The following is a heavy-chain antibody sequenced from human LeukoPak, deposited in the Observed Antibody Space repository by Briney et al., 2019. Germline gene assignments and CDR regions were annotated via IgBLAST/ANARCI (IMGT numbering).Heavy chain of an antibody. V-gene: IGHV3-23*01. D-gene: IGHD3-3*01. Sequence: PGGSLRLSCAASGFTFSSYAMSWVRQAPGKGLEWVSAISGSGGSTYYADSVKGRFTISRDNSKNTLYLQMNSLRAEDTAVYYCAEVGGGVVLRFLEWLFDFDYWGQGTLVTVSS. J-gene: IGHJ4*02. CDR2: ISGSGGST. CDR3: AEVGGGVVLRFLEWLFDFDY. CDR1: GFTFSSYA.